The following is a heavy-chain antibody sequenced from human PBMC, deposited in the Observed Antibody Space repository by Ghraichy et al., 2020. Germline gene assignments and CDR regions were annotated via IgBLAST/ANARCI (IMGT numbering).Heavy chain of an antibody. D-gene: IGHD2-2*01. CDR1: GGSIRSSSYY. Sequence: SETLSLTCTVSGGSIRSSSYYWGWIRQPPGKGLEWIGSIYYSGSTYYNPSLKSRVTISVDTSKNQFSLKLSSVTAADTAVYYCARHAPPQSFVVVPAAIFGAYFDYWGQGTLVTVSS. CDR3: ARHAPPQSFVVVPAAIFGAYFDY. V-gene: IGHV4-39*01. J-gene: IGHJ4*02. CDR2: IYYSGST.